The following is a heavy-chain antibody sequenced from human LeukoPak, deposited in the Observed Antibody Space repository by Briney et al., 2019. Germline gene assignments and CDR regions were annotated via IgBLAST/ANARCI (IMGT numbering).Heavy chain of an antibody. V-gene: IGHV1-18*01. CDR2: ISAYNGNT. J-gene: IGHJ6*03. CDR3: ARGSLGYCSSTSCLYYYYYMDV. Sequence: ASVKVSCKASGYTFTSYGISWVRQAPGQGLEWMGWISAYNGNTNYAQKLQGRVTMTTDTSTSTAYMELRSLRSDDTAVYYCARGSLGYCSSTSCLYYYYYMDVWGKGTTVTISS. CDR1: GYTFTSYG. D-gene: IGHD2-2*01.